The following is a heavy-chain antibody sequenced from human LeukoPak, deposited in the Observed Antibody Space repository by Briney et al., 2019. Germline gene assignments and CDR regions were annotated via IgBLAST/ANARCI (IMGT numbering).Heavy chain of an antibody. CDR2: INHSGST. Sequence: SETLSLTCTVSGGSISSGDYYWSWIRQPPGKGLEWIGEINHSGSTNYNPSLKSRVTISVDTSKNQFSLKLSSVTAADTAVYYCATRVGFGESPYYFDYWGQGTLVTVSS. CDR1: GGSISSGDYY. J-gene: IGHJ4*02. CDR3: ATRVGFGESPYYFDY. D-gene: IGHD3-10*01. V-gene: IGHV4-39*07.